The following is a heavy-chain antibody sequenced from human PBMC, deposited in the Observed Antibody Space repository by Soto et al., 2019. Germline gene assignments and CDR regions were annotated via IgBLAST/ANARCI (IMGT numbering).Heavy chain of an antibody. CDR2: IFHSLGA. CDR3: ARARGSRNRNAFNI. Sequence: SETLSLTCTVSGGSTTSDYWSWIRQPPGKGLEWLGYIFHSLGAKYNPSLGSRGTISLDTSQNQISLSLGSVTAADTAVYYCARARGSRNRNAFNIWGNGTMVTVSS. V-gene: IGHV4-59*12. D-gene: IGHD3-10*01. J-gene: IGHJ3*02. CDR1: GGSTTSDY.